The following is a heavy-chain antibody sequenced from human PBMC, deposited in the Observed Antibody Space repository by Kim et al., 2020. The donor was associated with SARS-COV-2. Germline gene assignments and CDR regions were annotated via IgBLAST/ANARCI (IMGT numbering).Heavy chain of an antibody. CDR3: VREGLRRWPSFHH. CDR2: ICCVSSNI. V-gene: IGHV3-21*01. CDR1: GFTFSTYT. Sequence: GGSLRLSCAASGFTFSTYTLHWVRQAPGKGLEWVSSICCVSSNIYYADSVMGRFTISRDNSKNSVSLEMNTLRVDDTAIYYCVREGLRRWPSFHHCGQGT. J-gene: IGHJ4*02. D-gene: IGHD2-15*01.